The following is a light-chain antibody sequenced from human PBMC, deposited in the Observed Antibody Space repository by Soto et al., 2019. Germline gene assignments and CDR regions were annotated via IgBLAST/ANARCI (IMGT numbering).Light chain of an antibody. CDR2: EVS. J-gene: IGKJ5*01. CDR3: MQSIQLPIT. CDR1: QILLHSDGKTY. Sequence: VMTQTPLSLSVTPLRRGFSSFKSIQILLHSDGKTYLYWYLQKPGQPPQLLIYEVSSRFSGVPDRFSGSGSGTDFTLKISRVEAEDVGVYYCMQSIQLPITFGQGTRLEIK. V-gene: IGKV2D-29*01.